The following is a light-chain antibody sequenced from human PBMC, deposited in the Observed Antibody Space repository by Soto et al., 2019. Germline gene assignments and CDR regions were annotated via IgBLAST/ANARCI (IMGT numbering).Light chain of an antibody. CDR2: DAS. Sequence: AIQLTQSPSSLSASVGDRVTITCRASQGISSALAWYQQKPGKAPKLLLYDASILESGIPSRFISSVPGTDFTLTISSLQPEDFATYYCQQFNSYPPHTFGQGTKLEIK. V-gene: IGKV1-13*02. CDR3: QQFNSYPPHT. J-gene: IGKJ2*01. CDR1: QGISSA.